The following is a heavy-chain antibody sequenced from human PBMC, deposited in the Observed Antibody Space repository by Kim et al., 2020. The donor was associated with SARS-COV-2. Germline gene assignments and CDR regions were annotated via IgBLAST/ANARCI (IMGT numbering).Heavy chain of an antibody. CDR2: INHSGST. CDR1: GGSFSGYY. D-gene: IGHD6-13*01. Sequence: SETLSLTCAVYGGSFSGYYWSWIRQPPGKGLEWIGEINHSGSTNYNPSLKSRVTISVDTSKNQFSLKLSSVTAADTAVYYCARGRGFISRGVSWYYFDYWGQGTLVTVSS. J-gene: IGHJ4*02. CDR3: ARGRGFISRGVSWYYFDY. V-gene: IGHV4-34*01.